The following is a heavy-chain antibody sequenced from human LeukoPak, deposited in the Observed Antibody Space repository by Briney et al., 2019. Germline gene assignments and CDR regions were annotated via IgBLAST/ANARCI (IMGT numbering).Heavy chain of an antibody. Sequence: SETLSLTCSVSGGSISNYYWSWIRQPPGQGLEWIGEIDHSGNTNYDPSLKSRVTMSIDTSKSQFSLKLTSVTAADTAVYYCARSYYYVDFWAQGARVTVSS. V-gene: IGHV4-59*04. CDR1: GGSISNYY. D-gene: IGHD1-26*01. CDR2: IDHSGNT. J-gene: IGHJ4*02. CDR3: ARSYYYVDF.